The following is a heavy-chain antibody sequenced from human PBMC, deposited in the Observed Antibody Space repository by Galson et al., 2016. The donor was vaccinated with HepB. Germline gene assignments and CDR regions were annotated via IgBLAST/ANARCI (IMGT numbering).Heavy chain of an antibody. CDR3: ARQQEAQDGYDF. CDR1: GFTFSSYG. CDR2: ISYDGSKK. V-gene: IGHV3-30*04. Sequence: SLRLSCAASGFTFSSYGMHWVRHAPGKGLEWVAVISYDGSKKYYGDSVKGRFSISRDNSKNTLDLQMNSLRPEDTAVYYCARQQEAQDGYDFWGQGTLVTVSS. D-gene: IGHD6-25*01. J-gene: IGHJ4*02.